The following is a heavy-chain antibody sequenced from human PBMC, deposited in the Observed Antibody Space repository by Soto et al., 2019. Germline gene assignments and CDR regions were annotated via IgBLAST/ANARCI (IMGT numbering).Heavy chain of an antibody. Sequence: VQLVESGGGVVQPGRSLRLSCAASGFTFSNYAIHWVRQAPGKGLDWVAVISYDGSNKYYADSVKGRFTISRDNSKNTLYLQRNSLRPEDTAVFYCAPAPSGSPTSLFHYWGQGSLVTVSS. CDR3: APAPSGSPTSLFHY. V-gene: IGHV3-30-3*01. CDR1: GFTFSNYA. D-gene: IGHD1-26*01. J-gene: IGHJ4*02. CDR2: ISYDGSNK.